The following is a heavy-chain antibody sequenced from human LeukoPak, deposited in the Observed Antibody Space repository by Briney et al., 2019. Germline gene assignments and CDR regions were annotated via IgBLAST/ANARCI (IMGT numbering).Heavy chain of an antibody. V-gene: IGHV3-30*03. CDR3: ARVVFDNDFWSGYSDV. CDR2: ISYDGSNK. J-gene: IGHJ6*04. CDR1: GFTFSSYG. D-gene: IGHD3-3*01. Sequence: GGSLRLSCAASGFTFSSYGMHWVRQAPGKGLEWVAVISYDGSNKYYADSVKGRFTISRDNSKNTLYLQMNSLRAEDTAVYYCARVVFDNDFWSGYSDVWGKGTTVTVSS.